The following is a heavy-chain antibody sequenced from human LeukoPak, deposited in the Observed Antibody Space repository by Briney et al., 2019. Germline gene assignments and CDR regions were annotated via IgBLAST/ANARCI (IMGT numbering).Heavy chain of an antibody. V-gene: IGHV3-30*04. CDR3: AREDGYCSGGNCYSYFDS. J-gene: IGHJ4*02. Sequence: PGGSLRLSCAASGFTFSSYAMHWVRQAPGKGLEWVAVISYDGSNKYYADSVKGRFTITRDNTRSSLFLQMYSLRAEDTAVYFCAREDGYCSGGNCYSYFDSWGQGTLVTVSS. D-gene: IGHD2-15*01. CDR2: ISYDGSNK. CDR1: GFTFSSYA.